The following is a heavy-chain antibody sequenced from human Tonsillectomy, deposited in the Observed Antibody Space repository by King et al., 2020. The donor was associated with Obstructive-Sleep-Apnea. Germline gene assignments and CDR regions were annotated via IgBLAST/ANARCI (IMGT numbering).Heavy chain of an antibody. CDR2: IYYSGST. V-gene: IGHV4-59*01. CDR3: ASFRYYGSGIPLGLHY. CDR1: GGSISSYY. J-gene: IGHJ4*02. D-gene: IGHD3-10*01. Sequence: VQLQESGPGLVKPSETLSLTCTVSGGSISSYYWSWIRQPPGKGLEWIGYIYYSGSTNYNPSLKSRVTISVDTSKNQFSLKLSSVTAADTAVYYCASFRYYGSGIPLGLHYWGQGTLVTVSS.